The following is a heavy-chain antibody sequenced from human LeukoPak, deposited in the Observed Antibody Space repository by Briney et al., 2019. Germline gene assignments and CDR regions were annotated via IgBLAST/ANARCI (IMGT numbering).Heavy chain of an antibody. Sequence: GGSLRLSCAASGFRFNTFWMSWVRQAPGKGLEWVANIKQDGNEKYYADSVKGRFTISRDNAKNSLYLQMNSLRAEDTAVYYCARDYMEPTRGYYYMDVWGKGTTVTVSS. J-gene: IGHJ6*03. CDR2: IKQDGNEK. D-gene: IGHD1-1*01. CDR3: ARDYMEPTRGYYYMDV. V-gene: IGHV3-7*01. CDR1: GFRFNTFW.